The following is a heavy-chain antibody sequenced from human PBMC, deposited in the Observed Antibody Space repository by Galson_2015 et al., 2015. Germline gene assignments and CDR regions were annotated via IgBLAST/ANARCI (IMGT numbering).Heavy chain of an antibody. CDR2: IRGSGGST. J-gene: IGHJ5*02. CDR1: GFTFSSYA. V-gene: IGHV3-23*01. CDR3: AKDVVVVPAAMSWFDP. D-gene: IGHD2-2*01. Sequence: FLRLSCAASGFTFSSYAMSWVRQAPGKGLEWVSAIRGSGGSTYYADSVKGRFTISRDNSKNTLYLQMNSLRAEDTAVYYCAKDVVVVPAAMSWFDPWGQGTLVTVSS.